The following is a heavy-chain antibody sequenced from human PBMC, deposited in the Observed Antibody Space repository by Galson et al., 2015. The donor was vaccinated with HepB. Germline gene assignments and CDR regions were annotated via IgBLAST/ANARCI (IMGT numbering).Heavy chain of an antibody. J-gene: IGHJ3*02. D-gene: IGHD3-22*01. V-gene: IGHV1-18*01. CDR3: ARDGGNYDSSSGAFDI. CDR2: ISAYNGNT. Sequence: SVKVSCKASGYTFTSYGISWVRQAPGQGLEWMGWISAYNGNTNYAQKLQGRVTMTTDTSTSTAYMELRSLRSDDTAVYYCARDGGNYDSSSGAFDIWGQGTMVTVSS. CDR1: GYTFTSYG.